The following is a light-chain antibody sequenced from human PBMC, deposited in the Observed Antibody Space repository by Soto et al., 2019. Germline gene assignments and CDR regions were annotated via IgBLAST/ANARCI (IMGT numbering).Light chain of an antibody. CDR3: QQYGSSVYT. Sequence: ETVLTQSPGTLSLSPGERATLSCRASQSVINNYLAWYQQTPGQAPRLLIYGASTRATGTPVRFSGSGSGTDFTLTITRLEPRDSAVYYCQQYGSSVYTFGQGTKLEIK. CDR1: QSVINNY. CDR2: GAS. V-gene: IGKV3-20*01. J-gene: IGKJ2*01.